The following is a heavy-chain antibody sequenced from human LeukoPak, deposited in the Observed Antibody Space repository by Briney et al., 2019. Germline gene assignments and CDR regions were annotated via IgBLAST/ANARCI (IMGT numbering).Heavy chain of an antibody. Sequence: GGSLRLSCAASGFTFSSYWMSWVRQAPGKGLEWVANIKQDGSEKYYVDSVKGRFTISRDNAKNSLYLQMNSLRAEDTAVYYCARDTFVVVIKHFDHWGQGTLVTVSS. CDR3: ARDTFVVVIKHFDH. CDR2: IKQDGSEK. J-gene: IGHJ4*02. D-gene: IGHD3-3*01. V-gene: IGHV3-7*01. CDR1: GFTFSSYW.